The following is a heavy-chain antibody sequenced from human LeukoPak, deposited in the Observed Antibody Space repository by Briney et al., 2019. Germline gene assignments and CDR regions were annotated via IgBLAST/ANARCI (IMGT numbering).Heavy chain of an antibody. D-gene: IGHD3-3*01. CDR1: GYTFTGYY. CDR3: ARGSLYDFWSPLGGYYYYMDV. CDR2: INPNSGGT. V-gene: IGHV1-2*02. Sequence: GASVKVSCKASGYTFTGYYMHWVRQAPGQGLEWMGWINPNSGGTNYAQKFQGRVTITRNTSISTAYMELSSLRSEDTAVYYCARGSLYDFWSPLGGYYYYMDVWGKGTTVTVSS. J-gene: IGHJ6*03.